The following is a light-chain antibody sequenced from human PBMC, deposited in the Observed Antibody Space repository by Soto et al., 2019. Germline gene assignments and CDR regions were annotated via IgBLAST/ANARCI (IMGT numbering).Light chain of an antibody. V-gene: IGKV3-20*01. CDR1: QSVSSSY. CDR2: GAS. Sequence: EIVLTQSPGTLSLSPGERATLSCRASQSVSSSYLAWYQQKPGQAPRLLIYGASSMATGIPDRFSGSGSETDFTLTISRLEPDDFAVYYCQQYCSSSRTFGQGTKVEIK. J-gene: IGKJ1*01. CDR3: QQYCSSSRT.